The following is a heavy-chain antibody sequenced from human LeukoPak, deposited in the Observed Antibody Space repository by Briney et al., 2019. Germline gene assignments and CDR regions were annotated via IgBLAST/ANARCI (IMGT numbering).Heavy chain of an antibody. CDR1: GGSFSGYY. D-gene: IGHD2-15*01. CDR2: IFYTGSA. J-gene: IGHJ4*02. V-gene: IGHV4-34*12. CDR3: ARHQGGSSLLDY. Sequence: SETLSLTCAVYGGSFSGYYWSWIRQPPGKGLEWIGNIFYTGSAYSNPSLKSRVAISVDTSKNQFSLKLSSVTAADTALYCCARHQGGSSLLDYWGQGTLATVSS.